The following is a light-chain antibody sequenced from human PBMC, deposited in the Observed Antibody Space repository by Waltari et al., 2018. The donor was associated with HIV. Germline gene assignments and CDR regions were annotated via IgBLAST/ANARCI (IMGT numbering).Light chain of an antibody. CDR2: ENN. CDR1: SGSIAGNY. V-gene: IGLV6-57*01. J-gene: IGLJ2*01. CDR3: QSYATRALMV. Sequence: FMLTQPHSVSESPGKTVTISCTRSSGSIAGNYVQWYQQRPGRSPITLIYENNERPSGVPDRFSGSIDNSSNSASLTISGLKTDDEADYYCQSYATRALMVFGGGTKLTVL.